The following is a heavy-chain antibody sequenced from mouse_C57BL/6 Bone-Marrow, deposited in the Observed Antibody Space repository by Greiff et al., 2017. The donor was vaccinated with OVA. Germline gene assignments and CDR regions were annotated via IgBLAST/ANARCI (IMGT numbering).Heavy chain of an antibody. CDR2: ISSGGSYT. CDR3: ARQDYGNCGYFDY. J-gene: IGHJ2*01. D-gene: IGHD2-1*01. CDR1: GFTFSSYG. V-gene: IGHV5-6*01. Sequence: EVQGVESGGDLVKPGGSLKLSCAASGFTFSSYGMSWVRQTPDKRLEWVATISSGGSYTYYPDSVKGRFTISRDNAKNTLYLQKSSLKTEDTAMYYCARQDYGNCGYFDYWGQGTTLTVSS.